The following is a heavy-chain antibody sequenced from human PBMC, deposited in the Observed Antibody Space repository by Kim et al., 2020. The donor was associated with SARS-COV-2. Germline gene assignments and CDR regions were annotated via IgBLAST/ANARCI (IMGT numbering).Heavy chain of an antibody. V-gene: IGHV3-21*06. J-gene: IGHJ3*02. D-gene: IGHD2-15*01. CDR2: ITSGDGYI. CDR3: VRGGRRQVGVDVFDI. Sequence: GXSLRLSCAASGFSFSSYTMNWVRQAPGKGLEWVSSITSGDGYIYNADSVKGRFTISRDNARTSLYLQMNSLRVEDTAIYYCVRGGRRQVGVDVFDIWG. CDR1: GFSFSSYT.